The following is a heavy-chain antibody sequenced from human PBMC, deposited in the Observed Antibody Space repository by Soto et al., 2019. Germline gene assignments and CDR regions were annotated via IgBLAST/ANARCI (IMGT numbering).Heavy chain of an antibody. CDR2: INPNSGGT. CDR3: ARDSGITIFGVAPSPEYSMDV. D-gene: IGHD3-3*01. Sequence: ASVKVSCKASGYTFTGYYMHWVRQAPGQGLEWMGWINPNSGGTNYAQKFQGWVTMTRDTSISTAYMELSRLRSDDTAVYYCARDSGITIFGVAPSPEYSMDVWGKGTTVTVSS. J-gene: IGHJ6*03. CDR1: GYTFTGYY. V-gene: IGHV1-2*04.